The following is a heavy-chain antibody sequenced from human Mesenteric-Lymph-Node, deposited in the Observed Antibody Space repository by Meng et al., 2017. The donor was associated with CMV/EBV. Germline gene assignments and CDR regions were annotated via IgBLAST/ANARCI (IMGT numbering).Heavy chain of an antibody. V-gene: IGHV4-39*07. Sequence: ESLKISCTVSGGSIRNSDYFWGWIRQPPGKGLEWIAIINYSGTTYYNPSLETRVSISVDTSKNQFSLKLNSVTAADTAVYFCARDSSRLYNHWGQGTLVTVSS. CDR3: ARDSSRLYNH. CDR1: GGSIRNSDYF. CDR2: INYSGTT. D-gene: IGHD3-16*02. J-gene: IGHJ5*02.